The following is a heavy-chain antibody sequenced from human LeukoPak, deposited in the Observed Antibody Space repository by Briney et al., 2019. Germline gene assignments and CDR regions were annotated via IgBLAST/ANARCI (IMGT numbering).Heavy chain of an antibody. CDR2: LSDRGSP. J-gene: IGHJ4*02. CDR1: GDTISSSRFF. V-gene: IGHV4-39*02. Sequence: PSETLSLTCTVSGDTISSSRFFWAWIRQPPGKGLEWIASLSDRGSPKYSPSFQSRVSIFTDTAKNQLSLNLRSVTAADTAVYYCARDANYRDRRGYPSPFDFWGQGILVTVSS. D-gene: IGHD6-25*01. CDR3: ARDANYRDRRGYPSPFDF.